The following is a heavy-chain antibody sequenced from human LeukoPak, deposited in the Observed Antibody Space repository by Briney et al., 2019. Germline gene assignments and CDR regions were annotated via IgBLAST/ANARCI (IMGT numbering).Heavy chain of an antibody. Sequence: GGSLRLSCAASGFIFSSYAMHWVRQAPAKGLEWVAVISYDGSNKYYADSVKGRFTHSRDNSKNTLYLQTNSRRAEDTAVYYCASVTDQPYWGRGTLVSVSS. CDR2: ISYDGSNK. D-gene: IGHD1-14*01. CDR1: GFIFSSYA. CDR3: ASVTDQPY. J-gene: IGHJ4*02. V-gene: IGHV3-30-3*01.